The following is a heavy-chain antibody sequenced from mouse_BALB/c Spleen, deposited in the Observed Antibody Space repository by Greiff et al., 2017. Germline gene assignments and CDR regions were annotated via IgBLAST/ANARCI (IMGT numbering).Heavy chain of an antibody. CDR3: TRDLG. Sequence: EVQVVESGGGLVKPGGSLKLSCAASGFTFSSYTMSWVRQTPEKRLEWVATISSGGSYTYYPDSVKGRFTISRDNAKNTLYLQMSSLKSEDTAMYYCTRDLGWGQGTLVTVSA. CDR2: ISSGGSYT. V-gene: IGHV5-6-4*01. D-gene: IGHD4-1*01. CDR1: GFTFSSYT. J-gene: IGHJ3*01.